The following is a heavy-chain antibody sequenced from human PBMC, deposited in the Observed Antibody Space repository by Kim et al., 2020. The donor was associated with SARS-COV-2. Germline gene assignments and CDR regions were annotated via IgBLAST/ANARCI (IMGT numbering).Heavy chain of an antibody. V-gene: IGHV3-15*01. CDR2: IKSRDDGGTT. J-gene: IGHJ4*02. CDR3: TSTNILTGYTKYDY. Sequence: GGSLRLSCAASEITFSHAWMTWVRQAPGKGLEWVGRIKSRDDGGTTDYASSVKGRFTISRDDSRDRLYLQMNSLKTEDSAVYYCTSTNILTGYTKYDYWGQGTLVTVSS. CDR1: EITFSHAW. D-gene: IGHD3-9*01.